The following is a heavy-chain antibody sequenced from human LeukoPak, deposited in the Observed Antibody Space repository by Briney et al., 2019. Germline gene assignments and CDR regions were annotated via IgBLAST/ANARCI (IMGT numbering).Heavy chain of an antibody. J-gene: IGHJ4*02. V-gene: IGHV3-9*01. CDR1: GFTFDDYA. Sequence: PGGSLRLSCAASGFTFDDYAMHWARQAPGKGLEWVSGISWNSGSIGYADSVKGRFTISRDNAKNSPYLQMNSLRAEDTALYYCAKDIFLAAAGQIDYWGQGTLVTVSS. CDR3: AKDIFLAAAGQIDY. D-gene: IGHD6-13*01. CDR2: ISWNSGSI.